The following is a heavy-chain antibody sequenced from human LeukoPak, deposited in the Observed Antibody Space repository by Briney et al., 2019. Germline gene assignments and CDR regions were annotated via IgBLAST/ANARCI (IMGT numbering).Heavy chain of an antibody. Sequence: GEPLKISGKGSGYSFTSYWSGWVRQMPGKGLEWMGIIYPGDSDTRYSPSFQGQVTISADKSISTAYLQWSSLKASDTAMYYCARLPQLWFGEYWGQGTLVTVSS. D-gene: IGHD3-10*01. J-gene: IGHJ4*02. CDR1: GYSFTSYW. V-gene: IGHV5-51*01. CDR2: IYPGDSDT. CDR3: ARLPQLWFGEY.